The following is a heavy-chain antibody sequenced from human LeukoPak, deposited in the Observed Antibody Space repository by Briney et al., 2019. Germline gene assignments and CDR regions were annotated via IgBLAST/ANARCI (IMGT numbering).Heavy chain of an antibody. V-gene: IGHV3-7*04. D-gene: IGHD6-19*01. J-gene: IGHJ4*02. CDR1: GFTFSDYW. CDR2: VHQDGGDK. Sequence: PGGSLRLSCATSGFTFSDYWMNWVGQAPGEGLEWVANVHQDGGDKNYVDSVRGRFTISRDNAKNSLYLQMNSLRVEDTAVYYCARGYNSAFDYWGQGTLVTASS. CDR3: ARGYNSAFDY.